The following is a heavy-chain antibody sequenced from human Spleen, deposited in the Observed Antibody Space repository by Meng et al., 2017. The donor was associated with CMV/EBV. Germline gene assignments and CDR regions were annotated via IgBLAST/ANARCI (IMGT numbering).Heavy chain of an antibody. Sequence: SETLSLTCTVSGGSISPGYYWGWIRQPPGKGLEWIASIYYNGITYYNPSLKSRVTISVDTSKMQFSLKVSSVTAADTAVYYCARERGPYGGNSDWGQGTLVTVSS. CDR2: IYYNGIT. CDR1: GGSISPGYY. D-gene: IGHD4-23*01. V-gene: IGHV4-38-2*02. CDR3: ARERGPYGGNSD. J-gene: IGHJ4*02.